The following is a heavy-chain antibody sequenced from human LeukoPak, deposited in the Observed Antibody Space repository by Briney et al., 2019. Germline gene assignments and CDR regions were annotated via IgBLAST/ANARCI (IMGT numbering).Heavy chain of an antibody. V-gene: IGHV4-34*01. CDR3: ARRPEVIGSGSYYFDY. CDR1: GGSFSGYY. CDR2: INHSGST. J-gene: IGHJ4*02. D-gene: IGHD3-22*01. Sequence: SETLSLTCAVYGGSFSGYYWSWIRQPPGKGLEWIGEINHSGSTNYNPSLKSRVTISVDTSKNQFSPKLSSVTAADTAVYYCARRPEVIGSGSYYFDYWGQGTLVTVSS.